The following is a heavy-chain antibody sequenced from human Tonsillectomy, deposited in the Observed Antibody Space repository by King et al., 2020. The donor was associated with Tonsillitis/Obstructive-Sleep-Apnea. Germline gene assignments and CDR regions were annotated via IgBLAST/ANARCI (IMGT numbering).Heavy chain of an antibody. J-gene: IGHJ4*02. Sequence: DVQLVESGGGLGKPGGSLRLSCAASGFTFSSYSMNWGRQALGEGLECFSSISSSSGYIYSEDSVKGRFTSSRDNAKNSLYLQMNSLRAEDTAVYYCARSYYDFWSGYYQPLDYWGQGTLVTVSS. CDR1: GFTFSSYS. CDR3: ARSYYDFWSGYYQPLDY. V-gene: IGHV3-21*01. CDR2: ISSSSGYI. D-gene: IGHD3-3*01.